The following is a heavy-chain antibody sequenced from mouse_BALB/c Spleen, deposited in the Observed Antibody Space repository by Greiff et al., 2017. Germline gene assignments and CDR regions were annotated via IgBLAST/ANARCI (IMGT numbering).Heavy chain of an antibody. CDR2: INPYNGDT. J-gene: IGHJ4*01. D-gene: IGHD1-2*01. CDR1: GYSFTGYF. Sequence: EVQLQQSGPELVKPGASVKISCKASGYSFTGYFMNWVKQSHGKSLEWIGRINPYNGDTFYNQKFKGKATLTVDKSSSTAHMELLSLTSEDSAVYYCGRDCEGLTRATYAMDYWGQGTSVTVSS. CDR3: GRDCEGLTRATYAMDY. V-gene: IGHV1-37*01.